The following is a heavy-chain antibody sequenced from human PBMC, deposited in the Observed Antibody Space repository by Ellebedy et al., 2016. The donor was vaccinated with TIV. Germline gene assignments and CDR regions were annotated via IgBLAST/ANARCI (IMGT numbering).Heavy chain of an antibody. Sequence: MPSETLSLTCTVSGDSVSSRSYFWGWIRQPPGKGVEWIGSIHYSGGTYYSPSLKSRLTISIVSSKNQFSLKLRSVTAADTAVYFCARESVAVAGDDDYFDPWGQGALVTVSS. CDR2: IHYSGGT. V-gene: IGHV4-39*07. CDR1: GDSVSSRSYF. J-gene: IGHJ5*02. CDR3: ARESVAVAGDDDYFDP. D-gene: IGHD6-19*01.